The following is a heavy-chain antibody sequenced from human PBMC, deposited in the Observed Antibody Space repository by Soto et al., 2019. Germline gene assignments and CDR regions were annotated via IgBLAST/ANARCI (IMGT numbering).Heavy chain of an antibody. CDR1: GFTFNNYA. V-gene: IGHV3-23*01. J-gene: IGHJ4*02. Sequence: GGSLSLSCEASGFTFNNYAMTWVRHTPGKGLQWVSTISGSGSSTFYADSVRGRFTISRDNSKNSLYLQMNNLRAEDTDLYYCAKEKIASTVGDFFDYWGQGTLVTVSS. D-gene: IGHD2-21*01. CDR3: AKEKIASTVGDFFDY. CDR2: ISGSGSST.